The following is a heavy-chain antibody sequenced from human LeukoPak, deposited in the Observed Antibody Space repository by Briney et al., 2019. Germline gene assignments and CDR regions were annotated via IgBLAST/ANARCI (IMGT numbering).Heavy chain of an antibody. V-gene: IGHV5-51*01. Sequence: GESLKISCQGSGYSFTSYWIGWVRQMPGNGLERMGIIYPGDSDTRYSPSFQGQVTISADKSIRNPYLQWSSLKASDTAMYYCARHPQGYDFWSGYYYDGMDVWGQGTTVTVSS. CDR1: GYSFTSYW. CDR3: ARHPQGYDFWSGYYYDGMDV. D-gene: IGHD3-3*01. J-gene: IGHJ6*02. CDR2: IYPGDSDT.